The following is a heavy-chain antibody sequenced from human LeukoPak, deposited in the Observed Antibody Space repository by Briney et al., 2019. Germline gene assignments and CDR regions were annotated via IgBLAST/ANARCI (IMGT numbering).Heavy chain of an antibody. D-gene: IGHD2-15*01. CDR2: ISSSSNYI. J-gene: IGHJ2*01. CDR3: ARDRVVVATTTPPYWYFDL. V-gene: IGHV3-21*04. CDR1: GFTFSSYS. Sequence: GGSLRLSCAASGFTFSSYSMNWVRQAPGKGLEWVSSISSSSNYIYYADSVKGRFTISRDNAKNSLYLQINSLRAEDTALYYCARDRVVVATTTPPYWYFDLWGRGTRVTVSS.